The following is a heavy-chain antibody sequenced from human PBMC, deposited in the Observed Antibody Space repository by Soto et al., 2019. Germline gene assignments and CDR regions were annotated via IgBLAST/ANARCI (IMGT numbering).Heavy chain of an antibody. CDR3: ARGSHFWSGYNFGYGMDV. J-gene: IGHJ6*02. D-gene: IGHD3-3*01. Sequence: SETLSLTCAVYGGSFSGYYWSWIRQPPGKGLEWIGEINHSGSTNYNPSLKSRVTISVDTSKNQFSLKLSSVTAADTAVYYCARGSHFWSGYNFGYGMDVWGQGTTVTVSS. V-gene: IGHV4-34*01. CDR1: GGSFSGYY. CDR2: INHSGST.